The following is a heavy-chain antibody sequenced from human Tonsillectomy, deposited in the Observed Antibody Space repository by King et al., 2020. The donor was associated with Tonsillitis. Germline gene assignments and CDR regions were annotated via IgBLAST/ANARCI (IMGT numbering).Heavy chain of an antibody. CDR2: ISGSGGGP. CDR1: GFTLSSYV. J-gene: IGHJ4*02. CDR3: EFGVVVDS. V-gene: IGHV3-23*01. Sequence: VQLLESGGGLVQPGGSLRLSCAAAGFTLSSYVMSWVRQAPGKGLEWVTAISGSGGGPYYADSVKGRFSISRDNSKTTLYLQMNSLRAEDTAIYYCEFGVVVDSWGQGTLVTVSS. D-gene: IGHD3-3*01.